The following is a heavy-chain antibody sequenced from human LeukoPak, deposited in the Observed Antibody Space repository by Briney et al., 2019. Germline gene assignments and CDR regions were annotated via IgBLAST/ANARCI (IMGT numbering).Heavy chain of an antibody. CDR1: GFTFTSSA. CDR3: AVDQGRPAGDAFDY. D-gene: IGHD2-2*01. Sequence: ASVKVSCKVAGFTFTSSAAQWVRQARGQRLEWIGWIVLGSGYTNYAQKFQERLTIPRDMSTTTAYMELSSLTSEDTAVYFCAVDQGRPAGDAFDYWGQGTLVTVSS. V-gene: IGHV1-58*01. J-gene: IGHJ4*02. CDR2: IVLGSGYT.